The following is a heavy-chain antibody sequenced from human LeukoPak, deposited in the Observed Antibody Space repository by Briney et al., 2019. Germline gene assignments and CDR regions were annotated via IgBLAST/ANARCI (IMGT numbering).Heavy chain of an antibody. D-gene: IGHD3-22*01. CDR3: ASGYYDSSGYRS. V-gene: IGHV4-59*01. Sequence: SETLSLTCTVSGGSISSYYWSWIRQPPGKGLEWIGYIYYSGSTNYNPSLKSRVTISVDTSKNQFSLKLSSVTAADTAVYYCASGYYDSSGYRSWGQGTLVTVSS. CDR1: GGSISSYY. CDR2: IYYSGST. J-gene: IGHJ4*02.